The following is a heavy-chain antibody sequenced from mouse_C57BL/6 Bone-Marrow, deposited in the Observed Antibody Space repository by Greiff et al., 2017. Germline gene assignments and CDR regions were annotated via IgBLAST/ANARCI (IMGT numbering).Heavy chain of an antibody. J-gene: IGHJ4*01. V-gene: IGHV1-26*01. CDR2: INPNNGGT. CDR1: GYTFTDYY. CDR3: ARFITTVVARDYYAMDY. Sequence: VQLQQSGPELVKPGASVKISCKASGYTFTDYYMNWVKQSHGKSLEWIGDINPNNGGTSYNQKFKGKATLTVDKSSSTAYMELRSLTSEDSAVYYCARFITTVVARDYYAMDYWGQGTSVTVSS. D-gene: IGHD1-1*01.